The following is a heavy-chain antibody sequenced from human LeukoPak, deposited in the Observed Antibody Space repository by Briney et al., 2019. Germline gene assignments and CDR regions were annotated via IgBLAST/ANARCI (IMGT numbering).Heavy chain of an antibody. J-gene: IGHJ4*02. D-gene: IGHD1-26*01. CDR1: GGSLSGYY. CDR3: AENRYSGSLDFDY. CDR2: INHSGST. V-gene: IGHV4-34*01. Sequence: SETLSLTCAVYGGSLSGYYWSWIRQPPGKGLEWIGEINHSGSTNYNPSLKSRVTISVDTSKNQFSLKLSSVTAADTAVYYCAENRYSGSLDFDYWGQGTLVTVSS.